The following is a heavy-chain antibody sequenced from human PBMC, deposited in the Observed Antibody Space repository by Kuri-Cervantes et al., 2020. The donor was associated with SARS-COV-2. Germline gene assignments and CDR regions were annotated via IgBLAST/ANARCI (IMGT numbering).Heavy chain of an antibody. CDR3: AIDKGRVAFDH. CDR2: ISGSSSFT. Sequence: GESLKISCETSGFSFTDYYVSWIRQVPGGGLEWLSFISGSSSFTNSADSVKGRFTISKDNAKTSVYPQMTSLRAEDTALYYCAIDKGRVAFDHWGQGTLVTVSS. CDR1: GFSFTDYY. J-gene: IGHJ4*02. V-gene: IGHV3-11*06.